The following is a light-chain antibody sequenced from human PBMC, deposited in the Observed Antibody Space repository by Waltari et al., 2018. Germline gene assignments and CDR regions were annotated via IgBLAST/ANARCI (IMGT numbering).Light chain of an antibody. V-gene: IGKV1-39*01. CDR1: QNINSY. CDR3: QQSYSTLIT. Sequence: DIQMTQSPSSLSASIGDRVTITCRATQNINSYLNWYQQKPGKAPKLLIYAASTLQSGVPSRFSGSGSGTDFTLTISSLQPEDFATYYCQQSYSTLITFGQGTKVEVK. CDR2: AAS. J-gene: IGKJ1*01.